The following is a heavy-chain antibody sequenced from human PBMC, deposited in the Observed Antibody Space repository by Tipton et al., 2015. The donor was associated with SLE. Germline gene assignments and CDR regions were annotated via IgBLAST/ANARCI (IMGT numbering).Heavy chain of an antibody. Sequence: SLRLSCVGSGFTFDDYAMHWVRQAPGKGLEWVSGISWNSGYIVYADSVKGRFTISRDNAKNSLYLQMNSLRAEDTAFYYCAKDAVSGARWYFDLWGRGTLVTVSS. CDR3: AKDAVSGARWYFDL. CDR1: GFTFDDYA. J-gene: IGHJ2*01. D-gene: IGHD7-27*01. V-gene: IGHV3-9*01. CDR2: ISWNSGYI.